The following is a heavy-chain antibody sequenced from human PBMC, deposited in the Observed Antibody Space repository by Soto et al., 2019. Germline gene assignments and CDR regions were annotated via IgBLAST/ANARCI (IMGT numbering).Heavy chain of an antibody. CDR1: GGTFSSYA. CDR2: IILIFGTA. J-gene: IGHJ4*02. D-gene: IGHD4-17*01. Sequence: QVQLVQSGAEVKKPGSSVKVSCKASGGTFSSYAISWVRQAPGQGLEWMGGIILIFGTANYAQQFQGRVPITADEYTSTAYRELSSLRSGDRAVYYCAPASDYGDYGSLWGQGTLVTVSS. V-gene: IGHV1-69*01. CDR3: APASDYGDYGSL.